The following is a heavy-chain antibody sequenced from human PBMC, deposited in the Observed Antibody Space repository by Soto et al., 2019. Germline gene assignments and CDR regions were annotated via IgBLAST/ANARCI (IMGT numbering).Heavy chain of an antibody. V-gene: IGHV4-31*03. J-gene: IGHJ3*02. Sequence: QVQLQESGPGLVKPSQTLSLTSTVSGGSISSGGYYWSWIRQHPGKGLEWIGYIYYSGSTYYNPSLKSRVTISVDTSKNQCSLKLSSVTAADTAVYYCALVGSGYDWGDAFDIWGQGTMVTVSS. CDR2: IYYSGST. CDR3: ALVGSGYDWGDAFDI. D-gene: IGHD5-12*01. CDR1: GGSISSGGYY.